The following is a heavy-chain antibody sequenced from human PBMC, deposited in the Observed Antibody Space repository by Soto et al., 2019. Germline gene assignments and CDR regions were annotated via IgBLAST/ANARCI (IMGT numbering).Heavy chain of an antibody. CDR2: IYHIGST. CDR1: GASINSANW. Sequence: QVLLEESGPGLVRPSGTLSLTCSVSGASINSANWWVWVRQPPGKGLEWIGEIYHIGSTTYNPSLKGRATISVDKSKNQFSLIVTSVTAADTAVYYCAKRYDFWSGRWYGLGVWGQGTTVTVSS. J-gene: IGHJ6*02. CDR3: AKRYDFWSGRWYGLGV. V-gene: IGHV4-4*02. D-gene: IGHD3-3*01.